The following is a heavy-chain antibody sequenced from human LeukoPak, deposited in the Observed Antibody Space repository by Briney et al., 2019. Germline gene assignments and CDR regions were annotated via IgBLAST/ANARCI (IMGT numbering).Heavy chain of an antibody. CDR2: IWYDGSNE. CDR3: ARGRLQQSLELGFDY. J-gene: IGHJ4*02. V-gene: IGHV3-33*01. D-gene: IGHD3-16*01. CDR1: GFTFSDYA. Sequence: GGSLRLSCAASGFTFSDYAMHWVRQTPGKGLGWVAIIWYDGSNEYFADSVKGRFTISRDNSKNTLYLQINGLRAEDTATYYCARGRLQQSLELGFDYWGQGTLVTVSS.